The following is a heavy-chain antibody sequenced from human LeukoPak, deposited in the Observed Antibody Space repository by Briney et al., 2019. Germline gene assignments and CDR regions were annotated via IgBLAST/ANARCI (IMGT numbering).Heavy chain of an antibody. CDR2: IYYSGST. J-gene: IGHJ4*02. Sequence: SETLSLTCTVSGGSISSSSYYWGWIRQPPGKGLEWIGSIYYSGSTYYNPSLKSRVTISVDTSKNQFSLKLSSVTAADTAVYYCARHNDSSGYYPTNLFDYWGQGTLVTVSS. V-gene: IGHV4-39*01. D-gene: IGHD3-22*01. CDR3: ARHNDSSGYYPTNLFDY. CDR1: GGSISSSSYY.